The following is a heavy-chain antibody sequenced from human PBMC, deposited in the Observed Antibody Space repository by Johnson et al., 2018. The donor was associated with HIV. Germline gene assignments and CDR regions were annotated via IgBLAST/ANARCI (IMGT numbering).Heavy chain of an antibody. CDR3: ARDFDSRSWPGTDAFDV. CDR2: ISYDGNNK. D-gene: IGHD6-13*01. Sequence: VQLVESGGGVVQPGRSLRLSCAASGFTFTSFGMHWVRQAPGKGLEWVAVISYDGNNKYYADSVKGRFTISRENSKNTLYLQMNSLRAEDTAVYYCARDFDSRSWPGTDAFDVWGQGTVVTVSS. CDR1: GFTFTSFG. J-gene: IGHJ3*01. V-gene: IGHV3-30*03.